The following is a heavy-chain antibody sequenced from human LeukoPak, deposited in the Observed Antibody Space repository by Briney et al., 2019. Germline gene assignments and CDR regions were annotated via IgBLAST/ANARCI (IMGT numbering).Heavy chain of an antibody. CDR3: ARLGYCSGRDCPTSYYNWFDP. D-gene: IGHD2-15*01. CDR2: INPNSGDT. V-gene: IGHV1-2*02. J-gene: IGHJ5*02. CDR1: GYIFTGYY. Sequence: ASVKVSCKASGYIFTGYYMHWVRQAPGQGLEWMGWINPNSGDTNYAQKFQGRVTMTRDTSISTAYMELRSLRSDDTAVYFCARLGYCSGRDCPTSYYNWFDPWGQGTLVTVSS.